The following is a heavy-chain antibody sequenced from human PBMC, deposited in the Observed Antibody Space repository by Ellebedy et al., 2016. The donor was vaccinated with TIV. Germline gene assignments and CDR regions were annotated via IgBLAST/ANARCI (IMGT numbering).Heavy chain of an antibody. D-gene: IGHD7-27*01. J-gene: IGHJ4*02. Sequence: MPSETLSLTCPLSIYTISSGSYWGWIRQPPGKGLEWIGTIDHSGSASYIPSLKSRVSISVDTSKNQCSLKLNSVTAADTAVYWCVRVLPTGVGGRGYFDYWGQGTLVIVSS. CDR1: IYTISSGSY. CDR3: VRVLPTGVGGRGYFDY. V-gene: IGHV4-38-2*01. CDR2: IDHSGSA.